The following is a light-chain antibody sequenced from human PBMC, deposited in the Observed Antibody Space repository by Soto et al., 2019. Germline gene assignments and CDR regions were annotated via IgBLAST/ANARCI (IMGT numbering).Light chain of an antibody. J-gene: IGLJ1*01. CDR2: NSN. CDR1: RSDIGSNF. CDR3: AAWDDSLTGPV. V-gene: IGLV1-44*01. Sequence: QSVLSQPPSASGTPGQTVIISCSGSRSDIGSNFVNWYQHLPGTAPKLLIYNSNQRPSGVPDRFSGSKSGTSASPAISGLQSEDEADYYRAAWDDSLTGPVFGTGTKVTVL.